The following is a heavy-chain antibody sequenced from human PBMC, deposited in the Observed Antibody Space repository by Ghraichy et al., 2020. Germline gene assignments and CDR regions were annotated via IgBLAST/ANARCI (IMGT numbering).Heavy chain of an antibody. CDR2: IYYSGST. Sequence: SLNISCTVSGGSISSGGYYWSWIRQHPGKGLEWIGYIYYSGSTYYNPSLKSRVTISVDTSKNQFSLKLSSVTAADTAVYYCARRGDSSGWGWFDPWGQGTLVTVSS. J-gene: IGHJ5*02. CDR3: ARRGDSSGWGWFDP. D-gene: IGHD3-22*01. V-gene: IGHV4-31*03. CDR1: GGSISSGGYY.